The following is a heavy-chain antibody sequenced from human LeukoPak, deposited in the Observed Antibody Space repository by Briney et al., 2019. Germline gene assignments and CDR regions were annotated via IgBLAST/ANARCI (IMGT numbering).Heavy chain of an antibody. D-gene: IGHD6-13*01. V-gene: IGHV4-59*01. J-gene: IGHJ1*01. CDR3: ARATETFSWFLQH. CDR2: LSNSGST. Sequence: SETLSLTCSVSGGSIGSYCWSWIRQPPGQGLEWIGHLSNSGSTNYNPSLKSRVTISVDTSKNQFSLKLNSVTAADTAVYYCARATETFSWFLQHWGQGTLVTVSS. CDR1: GGSIGSYC.